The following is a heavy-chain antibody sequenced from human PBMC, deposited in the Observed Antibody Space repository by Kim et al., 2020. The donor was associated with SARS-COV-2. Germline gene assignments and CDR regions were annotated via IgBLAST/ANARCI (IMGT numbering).Heavy chain of an antibody. Sequence: TPSLKSRVTISVDTSKNQFSLKLSSVTAADTAVYYCARRGITGTHYYFDYWGQGTLVTVSS. CDR3: ARRGITGTHYYFDY. D-gene: IGHD1-20*01. J-gene: IGHJ4*02. V-gene: IGHV4-39*01.